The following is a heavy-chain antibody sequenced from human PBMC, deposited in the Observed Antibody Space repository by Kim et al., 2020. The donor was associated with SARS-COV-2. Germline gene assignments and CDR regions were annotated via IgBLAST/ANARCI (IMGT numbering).Heavy chain of an antibody. CDR3: ARVGGMVRAGDWFDP. Sequence: SETLSLTCTVSGGSISSYYWSWIRQPPGKGLEWIGYIYYSGSTNYNPSLKSRVTISVDTSKNQFSLKLSSVTAADTAVYYCARVGGMVRAGDWFDPWGQGTLVTVSS. J-gene: IGHJ5*02. V-gene: IGHV4-59*13. D-gene: IGHD3-10*01. CDR1: GGSISSYY. CDR2: IYYSGST.